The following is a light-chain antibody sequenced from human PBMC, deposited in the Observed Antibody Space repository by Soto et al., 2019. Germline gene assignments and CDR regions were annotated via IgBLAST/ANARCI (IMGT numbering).Light chain of an antibody. V-gene: IGLV2-14*01. CDR3: SSYTSSSTVV. CDR1: SSDVGGYNY. J-gene: IGLJ2*01. Sequence: QSVLTQPASVSGSPGQSITISCTGTSSDVGGYNYVSWYQQHPGKAPKLMIYDVSNRPSGVSNRFSGSKSGNTASLTISGLQAEDAAYYYCSSYTSSSTVVFGGGTKLTVL. CDR2: DVS.